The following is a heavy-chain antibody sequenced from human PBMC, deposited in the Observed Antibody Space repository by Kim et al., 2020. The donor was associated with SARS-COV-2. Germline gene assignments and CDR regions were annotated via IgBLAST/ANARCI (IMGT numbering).Heavy chain of an antibody. CDR1: GFTVSSNY. J-gene: IGHJ6*03. Sequence: GGSLRLSCAASGFTVSSNYMSWVRQAPGKGLEWVSVIYSGGSTYYSDSVKGRFTISRHNSKNTLYLQMNSLRAEDTAVDYCARGAGCSSTSCYLAGYYYMDVWGKGTTVTVSS. CDR3: ARGAGCSSTSCYLAGYYYMDV. V-gene: IGHV3-53*04. CDR2: IYSGGST. D-gene: IGHD2-2*01.